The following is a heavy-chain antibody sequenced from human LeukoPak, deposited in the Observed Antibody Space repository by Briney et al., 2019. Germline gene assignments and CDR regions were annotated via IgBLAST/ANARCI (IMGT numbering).Heavy chain of an antibody. CDR3: ARGHTYGYGVDV. Sequence: GGSLRLSCAASGFTFSSFWMTWVRQAPGKGLVWVSRINYDGSSTSYADSVKGRFTISRDNAKNTLYLQMNSLRAEDTAVYYCARGHTYGYGVDVWGQGTTVTVSS. CDR2: INYDGSST. D-gene: IGHD5-18*01. V-gene: IGHV3-74*01. J-gene: IGHJ6*02. CDR1: GFTFSSFW.